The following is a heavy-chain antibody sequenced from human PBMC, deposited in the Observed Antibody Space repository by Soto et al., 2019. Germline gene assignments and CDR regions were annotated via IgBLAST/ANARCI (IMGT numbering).Heavy chain of an antibody. D-gene: IGHD4-17*01. Sequence: QVQLVESGGGVVPPGTSLRLSCAASGFTFSTYGMHWVRQTPGKGLEWVALISYDGTNKYYADSVKGRFTISRDYSKNTLYLQMNSLSAEDTAVYYCAKDLQAYGDYDYYCYGLDVWGQGTTVSVSS. CDR2: ISYDGTNK. CDR3: AKDLQAYGDYDYYCYGLDV. CDR1: GFTFSTYG. J-gene: IGHJ6*02. V-gene: IGHV3-30*18.